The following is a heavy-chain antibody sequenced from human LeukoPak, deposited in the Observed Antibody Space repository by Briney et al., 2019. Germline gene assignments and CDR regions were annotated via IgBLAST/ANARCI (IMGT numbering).Heavy chain of an antibody. Sequence: EASVKVSCKASGYTFTGYYMHWVRQAPGQGLEWMGWINPNSGGTNYAQKFQGRVTMTRDTSISTAYMELSRLRSDDTAVYCCARSNYYGSGSYFGWFDPWGQGTLVTVSS. CDR3: ARSNYYGSGSYFGWFDP. CDR1: GYTFTGYY. CDR2: INPNSGGT. J-gene: IGHJ5*02. D-gene: IGHD3-10*01. V-gene: IGHV1-2*02.